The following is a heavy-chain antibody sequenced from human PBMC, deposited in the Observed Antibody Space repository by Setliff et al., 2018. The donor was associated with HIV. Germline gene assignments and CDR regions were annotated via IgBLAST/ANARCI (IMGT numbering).Heavy chain of an antibody. CDR3: VRDLHFAFDI. J-gene: IGHJ3*02. CDR2: IKQDGSEK. CDR1: GFTFSRHW. Sequence: GGSLRLSCAASGFTFSRHWMSWVRQAPGKGLEWVANIKQDGSEKHYADSVKGRFTISRDNAKNSLYLQMNSLRAEDTAVYYCVRDLHFAFDIWGQGTMVTVSS. D-gene: IGHD3-3*02. V-gene: IGHV3-7*01.